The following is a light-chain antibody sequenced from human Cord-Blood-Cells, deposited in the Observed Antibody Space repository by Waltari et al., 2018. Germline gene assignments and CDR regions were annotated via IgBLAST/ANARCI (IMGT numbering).Light chain of an antibody. CDR3: QQYYSTPYT. CDR1: QSVLYSSNNKNY. Sequence: DIVMTQSPDSLAVSLGERATINCKSSQSVLYSSNNKNYLAWYQQTPGQPPKLLIYWAATRESGVPDRVSGSGAGTDVTLPISSLQAEDGAVYYCQQYYSTPYTFGQGTKLEIK. CDR2: WAA. V-gene: IGKV4-1*01. J-gene: IGKJ2*01.